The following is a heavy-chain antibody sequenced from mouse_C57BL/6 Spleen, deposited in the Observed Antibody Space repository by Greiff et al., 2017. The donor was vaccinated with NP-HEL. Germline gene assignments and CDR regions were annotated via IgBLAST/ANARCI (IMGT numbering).Heavy chain of an antibody. CDR1: GYTFTSYW. J-gene: IGHJ2*01. D-gene: IGHD1-1*01. V-gene: IGHV1-55*01. CDR3: ARNPLFITTVVADY. Sequence: VQLQQPGAELVKPGASVKMSCKASGYTFTSYWITWVKQRPGQGLEWIGDIYPGSGSTNYNEKFKSKATLTVDTSSSTAYMQLSSLTSEDSAVYYCARNPLFITTVVADYWGQGTTLTVSS. CDR2: IYPGSGST.